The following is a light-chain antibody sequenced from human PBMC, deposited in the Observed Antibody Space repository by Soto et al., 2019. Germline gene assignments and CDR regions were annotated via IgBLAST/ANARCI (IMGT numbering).Light chain of an antibody. CDR2: GAS. V-gene: IGKV3-20*01. J-gene: IGKJ2*01. Sequence: EVVLTQSPGTLSLSPGERDTLSCRASQSLTINYLAWYQQKPGQAPRLLIYGASSRATGIPDRFSGSGSGTDFTLTISRLEPEDFAVYYCQQYADLPRTFGQGTKLESK. CDR1: QSLTINY. CDR3: QQYADLPRT.